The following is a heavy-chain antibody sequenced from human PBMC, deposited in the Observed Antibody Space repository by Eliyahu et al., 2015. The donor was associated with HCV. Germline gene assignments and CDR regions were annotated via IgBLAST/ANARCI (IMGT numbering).Heavy chain of an antibody. J-gene: IGHJ4*02. V-gene: IGHV1-18*01. D-gene: IGHD7-27*01. CDR3: ARDGLNWGFFDY. CDR1: GYSFTTCS. Sequence: QVHLVQSGAEVKKPGASVKVSCKASGYSFTTCSIAWVRQAPGQRLEWMGRINTYNGNTNYAEKLQGRVTMTTDTSTSTAYMELRSLRSDDTAVYYCARDGLNWGFFDYWGQGSLVTVSS. CDR2: INTYNGNT.